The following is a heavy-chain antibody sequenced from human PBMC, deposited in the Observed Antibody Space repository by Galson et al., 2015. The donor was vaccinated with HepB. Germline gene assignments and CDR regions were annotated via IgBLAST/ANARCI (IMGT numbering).Heavy chain of an antibody. Sequence: SLRLSCAASGVTFNSHAMIWVRQAPGKGLEWVSAISGSGGSTYYADSVKGRFTISRDNSKNTLYLQMNSLRAEDTAVYYCAKAPNYDILTGYFPFDYWGQGTLVTVSS. J-gene: IGHJ4*02. CDR2: ISGSGGST. D-gene: IGHD3-9*01. CDR1: GVTFNSHA. CDR3: AKAPNYDILTGYFPFDY. V-gene: IGHV3-23*01.